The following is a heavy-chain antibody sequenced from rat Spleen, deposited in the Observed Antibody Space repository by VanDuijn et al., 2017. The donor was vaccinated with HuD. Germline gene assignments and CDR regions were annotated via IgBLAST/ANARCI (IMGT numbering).Heavy chain of an antibody. Sequence: QVQLKESGPGLVQPSQTLSLTCTVAGFSLTSYNVHWVRQPPGKGLEWMGVIWNTGGTRYNSALKSRLSISKDTSKSQVFLKMNSLQTEDTATYYCARERITTVDFWGPGTMVTVSS. D-gene: IGHD1-1*01. J-gene: IGHJ1*01. CDR2: IWNTGGT. CDR3: ARERITTVDF. CDR1: GFSLTSYN. V-gene: IGHV2-41*01.